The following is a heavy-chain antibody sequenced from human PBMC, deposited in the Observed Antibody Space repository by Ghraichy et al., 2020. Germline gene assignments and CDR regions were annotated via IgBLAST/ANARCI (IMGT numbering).Heavy chain of an antibody. Sequence: SETLSLTCTVSGGSISSYYWSWIRQPPGKGLEWIGYIYYSGSTNYNPSLKSRVTISVDTSKNQFSLKLSSVAAADTAVYYCARSVAGYYYDKAGPPGIWGQGTMVTVSS. J-gene: IGHJ3*02. CDR2: IYYSGST. CDR3: ARSVAGYYYDKAGPPGI. V-gene: IGHV4-59*01. D-gene: IGHD3-22*01. CDR1: GGSISSYY.